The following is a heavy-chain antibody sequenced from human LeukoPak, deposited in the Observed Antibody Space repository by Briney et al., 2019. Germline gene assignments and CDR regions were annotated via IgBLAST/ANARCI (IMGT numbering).Heavy chain of an antibody. V-gene: IGHV4-34*01. CDR2: INHSGST. CDR1: GGSFSGYY. J-gene: IGHJ5*02. D-gene: IGHD6-6*01. Sequence: PSETLSLTCAVYGGSFSGYYWSWIRQPPGKGLEWIGGINHSGSTNYNPSLKSRVTISVDTSKNQFSLKLSSVTAADTAVYYCARHIVAARRTRNWFDPWGQGTLVTVSS. CDR3: ARHIVAARRTRNWFDP.